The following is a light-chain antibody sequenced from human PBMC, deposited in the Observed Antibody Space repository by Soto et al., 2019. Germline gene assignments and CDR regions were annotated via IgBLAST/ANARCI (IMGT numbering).Light chain of an antibody. V-gene: IGLV2-14*01. CDR2: DVS. J-gene: IGLJ1*01. CDR3: SSYTRSSTLEV. Sequence: SVLAQPASCSGSPGQSITISCTGTSSDVGGYNYVSWYQQHPGKAPKLMIYDVSNRPSGVSNRFSGSKSGNTATLTISGLQAEDEADYFCSSYTRSSTLEVFGTGTKVTVL. CDR1: SSDVGGYNY.